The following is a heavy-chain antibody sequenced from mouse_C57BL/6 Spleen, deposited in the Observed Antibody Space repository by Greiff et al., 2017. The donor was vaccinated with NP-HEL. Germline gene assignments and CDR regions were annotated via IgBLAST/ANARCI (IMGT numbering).Heavy chain of an antibody. CDR3: ARGGLEGAYYFDY. Sequence: EVQLQQSGPELVKPGASVKISCKASGYTFTDYYMNWVKQSHGKSLEWIGDINPNNGGTSYNQKFKGKVTLTVDKSSSKAYMELRSLTSEDAAVYYCARGGLEGAYYFDYWGQGTTLTVSS. J-gene: IGHJ2*01. CDR1: GYTFTDYY. V-gene: IGHV1-26*01. D-gene: IGHD2-2*01. CDR2: INPNNGGT.